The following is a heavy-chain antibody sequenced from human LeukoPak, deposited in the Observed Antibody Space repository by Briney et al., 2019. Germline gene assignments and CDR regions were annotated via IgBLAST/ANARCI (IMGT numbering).Heavy chain of an antibody. J-gene: IGHJ4*02. Sequence: PGGSLRLSCAASGFTFSSYSMNWVRQAPGKGLEWVSSISSSSSYIYYADSVKGRFTISRDNAKNSLYLQMNSLRAEDTAVYYCARDADDYGDDGFDYWGQGTLVTVSS. V-gene: IGHV3-21*01. CDR3: ARDADDYGDDGFDY. CDR1: GFTFSSYS. D-gene: IGHD4-17*01. CDR2: ISSSSSYI.